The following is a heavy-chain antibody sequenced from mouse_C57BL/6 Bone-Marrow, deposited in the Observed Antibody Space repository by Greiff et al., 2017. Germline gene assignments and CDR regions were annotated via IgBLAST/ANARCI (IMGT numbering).Heavy chain of an antibody. V-gene: IGHV1-55*01. J-gene: IGHJ4*01. CDR2: IYPGSGST. CDR1: GYTFTSYW. Sequence: QVQLQQPGAELVKPGASVKMSCKASGYTFTSYWIPWVKQRPGQGLEWIGDIYPGSGSTNYNEKFKSKATLTVDTSSSTAYMQLSSLTSEDSAVYCCARSDLGFYAMDYWGQGTSVTVSS. CDR3: ARSDLGFYAMDY.